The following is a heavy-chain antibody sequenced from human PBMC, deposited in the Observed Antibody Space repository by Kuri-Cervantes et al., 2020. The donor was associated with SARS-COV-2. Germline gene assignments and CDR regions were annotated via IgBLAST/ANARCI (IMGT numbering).Heavy chain of an antibody. V-gene: IGHV4-34*01. CDR3: ARGRGGYYMGGYYFYSMDV. CDR2: VNHRGST. CDR1: GESFSGYY. D-gene: IGHD3-3*01. J-gene: IGHJ6*03. Sequence: GSLRLSCAFYGESFSGYYWNWIRQSPGKGLEWIGEVNHRGSTNYNPSLKSRVTISVDTSENQFSLKLSSVTAADTAVYYCARGRGGYYMGGYYFYSMDVWGKGTTVTVSS.